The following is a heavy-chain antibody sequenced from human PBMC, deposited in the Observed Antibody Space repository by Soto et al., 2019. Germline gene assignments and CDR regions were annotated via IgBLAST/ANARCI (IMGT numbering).Heavy chain of an antibody. D-gene: IGHD2-21*01. Sequence: QLLESGGGLVQPGGSLRLSCAASGFTFSNYGMSWVRQAAGKGLEWVSHISSNGITTYYSDSVKGRFTISRDNSKDTVYLQMKTLRADDTAVYYCANSIPARFDPRGQGTLVTVSS. J-gene: IGHJ5*02. CDR2: ISSNGITT. V-gene: IGHV3-23*01. CDR1: GFTFSNYG. CDR3: ANSIPARFDP.